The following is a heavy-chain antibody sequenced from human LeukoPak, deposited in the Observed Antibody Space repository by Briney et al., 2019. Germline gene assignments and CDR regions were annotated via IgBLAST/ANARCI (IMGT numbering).Heavy chain of an antibody. CDR2: ISYDGSNK. CDR1: GFIFSNFA. V-gene: IGHV3-30*04. CDR3: ARDVNWNYCDY. J-gene: IGHJ4*01. D-gene: IGHD1-20*01. Sequence: GGSLRLSCAASGFIFSNFAMHWVRQAPGKGLEWVAVISYDGSNKYYADSVKGRFTISRDNAKNTLYLQMNSLRAGDTAVYYCARDVNWNYCDYWGHGTLVTVSS.